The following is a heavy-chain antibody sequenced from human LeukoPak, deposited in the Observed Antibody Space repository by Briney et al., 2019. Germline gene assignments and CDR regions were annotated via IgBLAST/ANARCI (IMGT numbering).Heavy chain of an antibody. CDR1: GGFISSSGYY. CDR2: INQSGKT. D-gene: IGHD1-1*01. CDR3: ARKKLVARGYFDY. Sequence: PSETLSLTCTVSGGFISSSGYYWDWIRQPPGKGLEWIGSINQSGKTYYEPSLKSRVTISVDTSKTQFSLELRTVTAADTAVYYCARKKLVARGYFDYWGQGALVTVSS. V-gene: IGHV4-39*01. J-gene: IGHJ4*02.